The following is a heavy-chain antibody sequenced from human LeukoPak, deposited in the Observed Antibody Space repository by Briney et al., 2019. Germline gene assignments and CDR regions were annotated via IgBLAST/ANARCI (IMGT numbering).Heavy chain of an antibody. CDR2: ISFSGRST. CDR3: AKDREKAVGATIFDH. Sequence: SGGSLRLSCAVSGFTFSDCAMSWVRQAPGKGLEWVLGISFSGRSTNYADSVKGRFIISRDNSNNTLHLQMNSLRAEDTAVYYCAKDREKAVGATIFDHWGQGTLVTVSS. V-gene: IGHV3-23*01. CDR1: GFTFSDCA. D-gene: IGHD1-26*01. J-gene: IGHJ4*02.